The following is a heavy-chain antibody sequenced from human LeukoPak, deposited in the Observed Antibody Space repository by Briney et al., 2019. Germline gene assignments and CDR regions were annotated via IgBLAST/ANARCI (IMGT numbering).Heavy chain of an antibody. V-gene: IGHV3-7*01. Sequence: RGSLRLSCAASGFTFSHYWMSWVRQAPGKGLEWVANIKQDGSEENYVDSVKGRFTISRDNAKNSLYLQINSLRPDDTAVYYCVRGGTYYYDKWGQGALVTVSS. CDR1: GFTFSHYW. D-gene: IGHD3-22*01. J-gene: IGHJ4*02. CDR2: IKQDGSEE. CDR3: VRGGTYYYDK.